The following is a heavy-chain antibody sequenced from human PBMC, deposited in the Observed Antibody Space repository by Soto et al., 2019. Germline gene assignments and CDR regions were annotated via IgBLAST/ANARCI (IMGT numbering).Heavy chain of an antibody. V-gene: IGHV3-30*18. CDR2: ISYDGSNK. CDR1: GFTFSSYG. Sequence: GGSLRLSCAASGFTFSSYGMHWVRQAPGKGLEWVAVISYDGSNKYYADSVKGRFTISRDNSKNTLYLQMNSLRAEDTAVYYCAKDRNYDFWSGSPDYWGQGTLVTVSS. J-gene: IGHJ4*02. CDR3: AKDRNYDFWSGSPDY. D-gene: IGHD3-3*01.